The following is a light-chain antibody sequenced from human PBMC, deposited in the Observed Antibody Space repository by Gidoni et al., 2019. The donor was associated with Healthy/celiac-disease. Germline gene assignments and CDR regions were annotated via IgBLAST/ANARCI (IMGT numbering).Light chain of an antibody. CDR3: QQYYSTPLT. V-gene: IGKV4-1*01. CDR2: WAS. CDR1: QSVLYSSNNKNY. J-gene: IGKJ4*01. Sequence: DIVLTQSPASLAASLGERATINCKSSQSVLYSSNNKNYLAWYPQKPGQPPKLLIYWASTRESGVPDRFSGSGSGTDFTLSISSLQAEDVAVYYCQQYYSTPLTFGGGTKVEIK.